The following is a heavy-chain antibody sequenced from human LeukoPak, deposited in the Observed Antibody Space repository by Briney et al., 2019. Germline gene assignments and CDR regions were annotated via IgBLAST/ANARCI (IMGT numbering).Heavy chain of an antibody. V-gene: IGHV4-34*01. CDR2: INHSGST. D-gene: IGHD1-26*01. CDR3: ARDVYSGSSIFDY. J-gene: IGHJ4*02. CDR1: GGSFSGYY. Sequence: PSETLSLTCAVYGGSFSGYYWSWIRQPPGKGLEWIGEINHSGSTNYNPSLKSRVTISVDTSKNQFSLKLSSVTAADTAVYYCARDVYSGSSIFDYWGQGTLVTVSS.